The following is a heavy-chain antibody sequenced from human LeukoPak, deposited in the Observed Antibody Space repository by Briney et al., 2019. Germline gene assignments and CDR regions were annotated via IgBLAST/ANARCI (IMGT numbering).Heavy chain of an antibody. CDR2: ISYDGGNT. J-gene: IGHJ4*02. V-gene: IGHV3-30-3*01. CDR3: AKEGTGIHFDY. CDR1: GFTFSSNA. Sequence: PGRSLRLSCAASGFTFSSNAIHWVRQAPGKGLGWVAEISYDGGNTYYADSVKGRFTISRDNSKNTLYLQMNSLRAEDTAVYYCAKEGTGIHFDYWGQGTLVTVSS. D-gene: IGHD1-1*01.